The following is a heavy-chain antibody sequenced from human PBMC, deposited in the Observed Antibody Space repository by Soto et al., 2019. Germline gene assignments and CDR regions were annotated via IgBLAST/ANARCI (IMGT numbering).Heavy chain of an antibody. J-gene: IGHJ4*02. CDR3: ARAVVLLWFGELSPRFDY. Sequence: ASVKVSCNASGYTFTGYYMHWVRQAPGQGLGWMGWINPNSGGTNYAQKFQGRVTMSRDTSISTAYMELSRLRSDDTALYYCARAVVLLWFGELSPRFDYWGQGTLVTVSS. CDR2: INPNSGGT. D-gene: IGHD3-10*01. V-gene: IGHV1-2*02. CDR1: GYTFTGYY.